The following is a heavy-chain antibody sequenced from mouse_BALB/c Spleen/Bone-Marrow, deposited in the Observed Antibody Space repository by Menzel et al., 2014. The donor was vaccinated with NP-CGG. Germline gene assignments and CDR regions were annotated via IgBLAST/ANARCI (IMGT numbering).Heavy chain of an antibody. Sequence: VHLVESGPGLVQPSQRLSITCTVSGFSLTSYGVHWVRQSPGKGLEWLGVIWSGGSTDYNAAFISRLSISKDNSKSQVFFKMNSLQANDTAIYYCARNSHYYGYYYAMDYWGQGTSVTVSS. V-gene: IGHV2-2*02. CDR2: IWSGGST. CDR1: GFSLTSYG. D-gene: IGHD1-2*01. CDR3: ARNSHYYGYYYAMDY. J-gene: IGHJ4*01.